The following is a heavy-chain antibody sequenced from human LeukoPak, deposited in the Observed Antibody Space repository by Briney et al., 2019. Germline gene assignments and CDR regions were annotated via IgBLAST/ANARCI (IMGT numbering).Heavy chain of an antibody. CDR1: GGTFSSYA. CDR3: GRDPHSVAGTIGGY. D-gene: IGHD6-19*01. V-gene: IGHV1-18*01. CDR2: ISAYNGNT. J-gene: IGHJ4*02. Sequence: ASVKVSCKASGGTFSSYAISWVRQAPGQGLEWMGWISAYNGNTNYAQKFQGRVTMTTDTSTSTAYMELRSLRSDDTAVYYCGRDPHSVAGTIGGYWGQGTLVTVSS.